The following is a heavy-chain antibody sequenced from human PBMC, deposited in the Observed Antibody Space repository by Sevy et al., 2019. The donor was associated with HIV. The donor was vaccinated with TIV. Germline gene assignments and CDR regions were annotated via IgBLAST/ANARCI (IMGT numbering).Heavy chain of an antibody. Sequence: GGSLRLSCAASGFTFSSYAMHWVRQAPGKGLEWVAVISYDGSNKYYADSVKGRFTISRDNSKNTLYLQMNSLRAEDTAVYYCARPPGPFRGYGSSWFDPWGQGTLVTVSS. J-gene: IGHJ5*02. V-gene: IGHV3-30-3*01. CDR1: GFTFSSYA. CDR2: ISYDGSNK. D-gene: IGHD5-12*01. CDR3: ARPPGPFRGYGSSWFDP.